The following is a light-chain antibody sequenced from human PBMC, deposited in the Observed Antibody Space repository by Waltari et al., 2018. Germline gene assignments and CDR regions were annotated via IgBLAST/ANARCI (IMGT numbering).Light chain of an antibody. Sequence: QSALTQPASVSGSPGPSNTISCTGTSSDVGNYKRVPSSQQHPGKAPKLMIYAVSKRPSGVSDRFSGSKSGDMASLTISGLQPEDEAEYFCSSYAGSSKGVFGGGTKVTVL. CDR1: SSDVGNYKR. CDR3: SSYAGSSKGV. J-gene: IGLJ2*01. CDR2: AVS. V-gene: IGLV2-23*02.